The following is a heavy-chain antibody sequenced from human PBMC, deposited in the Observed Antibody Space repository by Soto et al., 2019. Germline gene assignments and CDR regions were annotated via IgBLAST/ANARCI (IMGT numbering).Heavy chain of an antibody. CDR1: GFTFSDYS. V-gene: IGHV3-48*01. CDR3: TPGGFSGYFPIDPVDY. J-gene: IGHJ4*02. CDR2: INSGGSTI. D-gene: IGHD5-12*01. Sequence: EVHLVESGGGLIQPGGSLRLSCAAPGFTFSDYSMNWVRQAPGKGLQWVSYINSGGSTIYYADSVKGRFTTSRDNARDSLFLQMNSLTTGHTAVYYCTPGGFSGYFPIDPVDYWCSGILVTVSS.